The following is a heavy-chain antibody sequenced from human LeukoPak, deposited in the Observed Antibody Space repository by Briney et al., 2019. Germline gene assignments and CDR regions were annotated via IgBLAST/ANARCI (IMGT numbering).Heavy chain of an antibody. D-gene: IGHD6-19*01. V-gene: IGHV1-69*13. J-gene: IGHJ4*02. CDR1: GYTFTSYG. Sequence: GASVKVSCKASGYTFTSYGISWVRQAPGQGLEWMGGSIPIFGTANYAQKFQGRVTITADESTSTAYMEPSSLRSEDTAVYYCARRPDSSGWYEYYFDYWGQGTLVTVSS. CDR2: SIPIFGTA. CDR3: ARRPDSSGWYEYYFDY.